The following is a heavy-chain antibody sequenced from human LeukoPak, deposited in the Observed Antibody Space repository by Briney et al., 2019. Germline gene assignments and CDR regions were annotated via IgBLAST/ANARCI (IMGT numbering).Heavy chain of an antibody. Sequence: ASVKVSCKASGYTFTGYYMHWVRQAPGQGLGWMGWINPNSGGTNYAQKFQGWVTMTRDTSISTAYMELSRLRSDDTAVYYCARDDYDSSGYFNWFDPWGQGTLVTVSS. CDR1: GYTFTGYY. D-gene: IGHD3-22*01. CDR2: INPNSGGT. CDR3: ARDDYDSSGYFNWFDP. J-gene: IGHJ5*02. V-gene: IGHV1-2*04.